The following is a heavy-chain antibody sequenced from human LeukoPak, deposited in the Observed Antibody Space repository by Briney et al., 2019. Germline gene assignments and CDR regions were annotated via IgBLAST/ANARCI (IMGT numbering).Heavy chain of an antibody. CDR1: GGSISSGDYY. D-gene: IGHD3-22*01. CDR3: ARAAAYYDSSGYPY. V-gene: IGHV4-30-4*01. J-gene: IGHJ4*02. Sequence: SETLSLTCTVSGGSISSGDYYWSWIRQPPGKGLEWIGYIYYSGSTYCNPSLKSRVTISVDTSKNQFSLKLSSVTAADTAVYYCARAAAYYDSSGYPYWGQGTLVTVSS. CDR2: IYYSGST.